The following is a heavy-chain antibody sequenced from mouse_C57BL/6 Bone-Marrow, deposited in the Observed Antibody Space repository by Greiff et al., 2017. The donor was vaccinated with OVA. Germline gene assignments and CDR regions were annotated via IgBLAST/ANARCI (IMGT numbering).Heavy chain of an antibody. Sequence: EVQLQQSGPGLVKPSQSLSLTCSVTGYSITSGYYWNWIRQFPGNKLEWMGYISYDGSNNYNPSFKNRISITRHTSKNKFFLKLKSVTTEDTATDYCAREDYDRDYWGQGTTLTVSS. CDR2: ISYDGSN. J-gene: IGHJ2*01. D-gene: IGHD2-4*01. V-gene: IGHV3-6*01. CDR3: AREDYDRDY. CDR1: GYSITSGYY.